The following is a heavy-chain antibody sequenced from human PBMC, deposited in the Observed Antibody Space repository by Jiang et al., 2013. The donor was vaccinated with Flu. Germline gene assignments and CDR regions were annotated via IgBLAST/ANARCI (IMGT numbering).Heavy chain of an antibody. CDR1: GGTFSSYA. Sequence: GAEVKKPGSSVKVSCKASGGTFSSYAISWVRQAPGQGLEWMGGIIPIFGTANYAQKFQGRVTITADKSTSTAYMELSSLRSEDTAVYYCARGTYDMGTYYYYGMDVWGQGTTVTVSS. CDR2: IIPIFGTA. J-gene: IGHJ6*02. CDR3: ARGTYDMGTYYYYGMDV. D-gene: IGHD3-9*01. V-gene: IGHV1-69*06.